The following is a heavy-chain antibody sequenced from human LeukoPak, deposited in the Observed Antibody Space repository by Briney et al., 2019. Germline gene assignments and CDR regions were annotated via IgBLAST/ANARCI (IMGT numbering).Heavy chain of an antibody. V-gene: IGHV3-48*01. CDR1: GFTFSSYS. D-gene: IGHD3-22*01. J-gene: IGHJ4*02. Sequence: QAGGSLRLSCAASGFTFSSYSMNWVRQAPGKGLEWVSYISSSSSTIYYADSVKGRFTISRDNAKNSLYLQMNSLRAEDTAVYYCARAHTMIWFDYWGQGTLVTVSS. CDR2: ISSSSSTI. CDR3: ARAHTMIWFDY.